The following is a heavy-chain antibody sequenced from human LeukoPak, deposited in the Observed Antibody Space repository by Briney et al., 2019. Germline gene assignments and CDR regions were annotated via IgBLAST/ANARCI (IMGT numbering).Heavy chain of an antibody. D-gene: IGHD3-10*01. CDR3: AKGRTYYYGSGRRDY. Sequence: GGSLRLSCAASGFTFSSYAMSWVRQAPGKGLEWVSAISGSGGNTYYADSVKGRFTISRDNSENTLYLQMNSLRAEDTAVYYCAKGRTYYYGSGRRDYWGQGTLVTVSS. V-gene: IGHV3-23*01. CDR2: ISGSGGNT. CDR1: GFTFSSYA. J-gene: IGHJ4*02.